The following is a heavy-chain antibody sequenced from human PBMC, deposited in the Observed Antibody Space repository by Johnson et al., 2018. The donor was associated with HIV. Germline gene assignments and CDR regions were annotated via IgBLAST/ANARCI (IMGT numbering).Heavy chain of an antibody. J-gene: IGHJ3*02. Sequence: QLVESGGGLVKPGGSLRLSCAASGFTFSDYYMSWIRQAPGKGLEWVANIKQDGSEKYYVDSVKGRFTISRDNAKNSLYLQMNSLRAEDAALYYCARARIGVRPAGVFDMWGQGTRVTVSS. CDR3: ARARIGVRPAGVFDM. V-gene: IGHV3-7*02. D-gene: IGHD3-3*01. CDR1: GFTFSDYY. CDR2: IKQDGSEK.